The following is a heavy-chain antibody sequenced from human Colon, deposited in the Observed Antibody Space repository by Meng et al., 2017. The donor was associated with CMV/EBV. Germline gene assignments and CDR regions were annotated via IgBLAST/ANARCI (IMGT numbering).Heavy chain of an antibody. CDR3: AHNTIAPRTYYYYGMDV. V-gene: IGHV2-5*01. Sequence: SGPTLVKPTQTLTLTCTFSGFSLSTSGVSVGWIRQPPGKALEWLALIYRNDDKRYSPSLKSRLTITKDTSENQVVLTMTNMDPVDTATYYCAHNTIAPRTYYYYGMDVWGQGTTVTVSS. J-gene: IGHJ6*02. CDR1: GFSLSTSGVS. CDR2: IYRNDDK. D-gene: IGHD6-6*01.